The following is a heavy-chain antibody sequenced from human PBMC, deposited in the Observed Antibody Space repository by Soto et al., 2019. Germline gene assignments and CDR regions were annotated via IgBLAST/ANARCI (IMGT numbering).Heavy chain of an antibody. J-gene: IGHJ4*02. CDR2: IYYSGSP. D-gene: IGHD2-2*01. CDR3: AGGGIVVVPAAQTFDY. V-gene: IGHV4-31*03. Sequence: TLSRMCTVSGGSSSSGRYYGSWIRQHPGKGLEWIGYIYYSGSPYYNPSLKSRVTISVDTSKNRFSLKLSSVTAADTAVYYCAGGGIVVVPAAQTFDYWGQGTLVPVS. CDR1: GGSSSSGRYY.